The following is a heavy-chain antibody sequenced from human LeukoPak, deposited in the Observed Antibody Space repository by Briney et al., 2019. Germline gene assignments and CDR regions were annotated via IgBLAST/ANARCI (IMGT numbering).Heavy chain of an antibody. CDR2: INHSGST. J-gene: IGHJ6*04. D-gene: IGHD4-17*01. Sequence: SETLSLTCAVYGGSFSGYYWSWIRQPPGKGLEWIGEINHSGSTNYNPSLKSRVTISVGTSKNQFSLKLSSVTAADTAVYYCARTAVTTDYHYYYGMDVWGKGTTVTVSS. CDR1: GGSFSGYY. CDR3: ARTAVTTDYHYYYGMDV. V-gene: IGHV4-34*01.